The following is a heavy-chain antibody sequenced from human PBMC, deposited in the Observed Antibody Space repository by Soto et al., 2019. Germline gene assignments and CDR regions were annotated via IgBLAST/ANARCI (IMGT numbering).Heavy chain of an antibody. V-gene: IGHV3-7*05. J-gene: IGHJ6*02. CDR1: GFTFSSYW. CDR2: IKQDGSEK. D-gene: IGHD2-21*02. Sequence: GGSLRLSCAASGFTFSSYWMSWVRQAPGKGLEWVANIKQDGSEKYYVDSVKGRFTISRDNAKNSLYLQMNSLRAEDTAVYYCARVSLVGLHIVVLTASKPYYYGMDVWGQGTTVTVSS. CDR3: ARVSLVGLHIVVLTASKPYYYGMDV.